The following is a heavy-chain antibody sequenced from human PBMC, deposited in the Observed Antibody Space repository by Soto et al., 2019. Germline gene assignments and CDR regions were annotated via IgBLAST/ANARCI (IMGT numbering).Heavy chain of an antibody. Sequence: GGSLRLSCAASGFTFSSYAMSWVRQAPGKGLEWVSASSGSGGSTYYADSVKGRFTISRDNSKNTLYLQMNSLRAEDTAVYYCAKDPAWELRGGFDYWGQGTLVTVSS. V-gene: IGHV3-23*01. CDR3: AKDPAWELRGGFDY. J-gene: IGHJ4*02. CDR2: SSGSGGST. CDR1: GFTFSSYA. D-gene: IGHD1-26*01.